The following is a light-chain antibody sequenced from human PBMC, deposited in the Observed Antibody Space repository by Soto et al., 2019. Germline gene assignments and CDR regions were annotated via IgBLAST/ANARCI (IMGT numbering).Light chain of an antibody. CDR2: DVN. CDR3: CSYRGTYTWV. Sequence: QSALTQPRSVSGSPGQLVTISCTGTNSDVGGYNYVSWYQQYPGKAPKLMIYDVNKRPSGVPDRFSGSKSGNTASLTISGLQADDEADYYCCSYRGTYTWVFGGGTKLTVL. V-gene: IGLV2-11*01. J-gene: IGLJ3*02. CDR1: NSDVGGYNY.